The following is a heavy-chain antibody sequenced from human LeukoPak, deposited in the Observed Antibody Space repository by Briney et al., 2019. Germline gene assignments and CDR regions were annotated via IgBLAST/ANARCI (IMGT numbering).Heavy chain of an antibody. J-gene: IGHJ4*02. D-gene: IGHD2-2*01. V-gene: IGHV3-23*01. CDR3: AKAIVVVPAAISN. Sequence: PGGSLRLSCAASRFTFSSYAMSWVRQAPGKGLEWVSAISGSGGSTYYADSVKGRFTISRDNSKNTLYLQMNSLRAEDTAVYYCAKAIVVVPAAISNWGQGTLVTVSS. CDR1: RFTFSSYA. CDR2: ISGSGGST.